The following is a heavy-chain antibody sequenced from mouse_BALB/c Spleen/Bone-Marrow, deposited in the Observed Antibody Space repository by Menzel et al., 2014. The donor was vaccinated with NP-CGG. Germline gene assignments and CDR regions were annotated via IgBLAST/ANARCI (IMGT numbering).Heavy chain of an antibody. D-gene: IGHD1-2*01. CDR3: ARRGTTATWYFDV. CDR2: IDPANGNT. Sequence: VQLKESGAELVKPGASVKLSCTASGFNIKDTYMHWVKQRPEQGLEWIGRIDPANGNTKYDPKFQGKATITADTSSNTAYLQLSSLTSEDTAVYYCARRGTTATWYFDVWGAGTTVTVSS. V-gene: IGHV14-3*02. CDR1: GFNIKDTY. J-gene: IGHJ1*01.